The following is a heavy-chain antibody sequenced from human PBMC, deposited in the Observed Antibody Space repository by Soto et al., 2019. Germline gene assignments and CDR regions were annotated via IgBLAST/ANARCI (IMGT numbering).Heavy chain of an antibody. CDR2: IYPGDSDA. V-gene: IGHV5-51*01. Sequence: GESLKISCKSSGYSFTDYWIGWVRQMPGKGLEWMGIIYPGDSDARYSPSFQGQVTISVDTSINTAFLRWNSLTASDTAMYYCARQADYNILTGYFYCFDYWGDGSLVTV. D-gene: IGHD3-9*01. J-gene: IGHJ4*01. CDR1: GYSFTDYW. CDR3: ARQADYNILTGYFYCFDY.